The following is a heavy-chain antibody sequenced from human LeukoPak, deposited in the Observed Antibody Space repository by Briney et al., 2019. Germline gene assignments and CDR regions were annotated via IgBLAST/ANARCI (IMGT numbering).Heavy chain of an antibody. CDR2: ISNGGST. V-gene: IGHV4-39*01. D-gene: IGHD3-3*01. CDR1: GASISSTTYS. J-gene: IGHJ4*02. CDR3: ARHRGLGVVSPYSDY. Sequence: PSETLSLTCTISGASISSTTYSWGWLRQPPGKGLDWIGIISNGGSTHYNPSLKSRVYISVDTSKNQFSLKLISVTAADTAAYYCARHRGLGVVSPYSDYWGRGTLVTVSS.